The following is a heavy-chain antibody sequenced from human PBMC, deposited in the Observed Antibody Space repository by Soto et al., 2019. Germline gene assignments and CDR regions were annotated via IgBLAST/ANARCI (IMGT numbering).Heavy chain of an antibody. CDR3: ARDGGYGGYYYYYGMDV. J-gene: IGHJ6*02. D-gene: IGHD5-12*01. CDR2: IYYSGST. Sequence: SETLSLTCTVSGGSISSYYWSWIRQPPGKGLEWIGYIYYSGSTNYNPSLKSRVTISVDTSKNQFSLKLSSVTAADTAVYYCARDGGYGGYYYYYGMDVCGQGTTVTVPS. CDR1: GGSISSYY. V-gene: IGHV4-59*01.